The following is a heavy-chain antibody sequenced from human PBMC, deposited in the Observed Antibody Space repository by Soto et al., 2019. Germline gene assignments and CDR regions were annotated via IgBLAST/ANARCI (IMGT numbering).Heavy chain of an antibody. CDR3: TEDILPGGADI. J-gene: IGHJ6*02. CDR2: IHWNNGAT. CDR1: AFSSHHHA. Sequence: LRLSCVASAFSSHHHAIHWVRQGPGKGLEWVSGIHWNNGATGYADSVKGRFTIFKDNVKNSVYLQMNSLRTDDTAFYYCTEDILPGGADIWGQGTTVTVSS. D-gene: IGHD3-16*01. V-gene: IGHV3-9*02.